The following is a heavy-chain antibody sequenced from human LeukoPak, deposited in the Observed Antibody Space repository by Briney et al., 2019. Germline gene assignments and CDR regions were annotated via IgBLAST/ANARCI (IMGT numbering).Heavy chain of an antibody. CDR3: ARGGVDHYGSGTYYLMYYFDH. Sequence: PGGSLRLSCAASGFTFSTFAMLWVRQPPGKGLEWVSSIFPSGGEIHYADSVRGRFTISRDNSKSILSLQMNSVRAEDTAVYFCARGGVDHYGSGTYYLMYYFDHWGQGALVTVSS. D-gene: IGHD3-10*01. V-gene: IGHV3-23*01. CDR1: GFTFSTFA. J-gene: IGHJ4*02. CDR2: IFPSGGEI.